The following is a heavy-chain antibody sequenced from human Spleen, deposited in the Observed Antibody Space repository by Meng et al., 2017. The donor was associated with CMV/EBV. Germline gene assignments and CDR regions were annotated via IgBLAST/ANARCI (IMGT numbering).Heavy chain of an antibody. V-gene: IGHV1-69*05. J-gene: IGHJ5*02. CDR1: GGTFSSYA. CDR3: ARDRGIVVVPAAISLGEFDP. CDR2: IIPIFGTA. D-gene: IGHD2-2*02. Sequence: SVKVSCKASGGTFSSYAISWVRQAPGQGLEWMGGIIPIFGTANYAQKFQGRVTITTDESTSTAYMELSSLRSEGTAVYYCARDRGIVVVPAAISLGEFDPWGQGTLVTVSS.